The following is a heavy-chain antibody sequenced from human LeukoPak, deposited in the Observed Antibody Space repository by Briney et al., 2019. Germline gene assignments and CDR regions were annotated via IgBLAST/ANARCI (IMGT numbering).Heavy chain of an antibody. CDR2: IYTSGST. J-gene: IGHJ2*01. CDR1: GGSISSGSYC. Sequence: SQTLSLTCTVSGGSISSGSYCWSWIRQPAGKGLEWIGRIYTSGSTNYNPSLKSRVTISVDTSKNQFSLKLSSVTAADTAVYYCARTYDSLDWYFDLWGRGTLVTVSS. D-gene: IGHD3-22*01. CDR3: ARTYDSLDWYFDL. V-gene: IGHV4-61*02.